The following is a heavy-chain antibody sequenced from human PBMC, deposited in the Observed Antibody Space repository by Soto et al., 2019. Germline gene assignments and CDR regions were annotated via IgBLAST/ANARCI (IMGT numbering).Heavy chain of an antibody. CDR1: GGSISSYY. CDR3: ARGIAARPEWYFDY. V-gene: IGHV4-59*01. Sequence: PSETLSLTCTVSGGSISSYYWSWIRQPPGKGLEWIGYIYYSGSTNYNPSLKSRVTISVDTSKNQFSLKLSSVTAADTAVYYCARGIAARPEWYFDYWGQGTLVTVSS. J-gene: IGHJ4*02. D-gene: IGHD6-6*01. CDR2: IYYSGST.